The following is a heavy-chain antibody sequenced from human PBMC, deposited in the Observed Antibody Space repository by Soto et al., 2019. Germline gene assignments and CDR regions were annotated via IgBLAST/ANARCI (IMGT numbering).Heavy chain of an antibody. CDR2: ISGSSGNI. D-gene: IGHD2-15*01. CDR3: ARVLGDCSSSSCPLFYHYGMDV. J-gene: IGHJ6*02. V-gene: IGHV3-23*01. Sequence: GGSLRLSCTTAGFTFSSFALSWVRQAPGKGLEWVSTISGSSGNIFSADSVRGRFTISRDNAKNTLYLQMNSLRAEDTAVYYCARVLGDCSSSSCPLFYHYGMDVWGQGTTVTVSS. CDR1: GFTFSSFA.